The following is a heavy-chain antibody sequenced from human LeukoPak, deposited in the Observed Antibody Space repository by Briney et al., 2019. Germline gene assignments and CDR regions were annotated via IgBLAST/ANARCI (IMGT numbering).Heavy chain of an antibody. Sequence: SETLSLTCTVSGYSISSGYYWGWIRQPPGKGLEWIGSIYHSGSTYYNPSLKSRVTISVDTSKNQFSLKLSSVTAADTAVYYCARLYSYGYVSYYYYGMDVWGQGTTVTVSS. CDR3: ARLYSYGYVSYYYYGMDV. CDR1: GYSISSGYY. D-gene: IGHD5-18*01. J-gene: IGHJ6*02. V-gene: IGHV4-38-2*02. CDR2: IYHSGST.